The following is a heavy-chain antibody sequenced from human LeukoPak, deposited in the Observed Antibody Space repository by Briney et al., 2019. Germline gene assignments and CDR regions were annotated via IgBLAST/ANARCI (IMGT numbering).Heavy chain of an antibody. CDR2: ISYDGSNE. V-gene: IGHV3-30*18. CDR1: GFTFSSYG. D-gene: IGHD3-9*01. J-gene: IGHJ5*02. Sequence: PGGSLRLSCVASGFTFSSYGMHWVRQAPGKGLEWVAFISYDGSNENIADSVKGRFIISRDNSKNTLYLQMNSLRAEDTAVYYCAKDSYDILTGYYMTWGQGTLVTVSS. CDR3: AKDSYDILTGYYMT.